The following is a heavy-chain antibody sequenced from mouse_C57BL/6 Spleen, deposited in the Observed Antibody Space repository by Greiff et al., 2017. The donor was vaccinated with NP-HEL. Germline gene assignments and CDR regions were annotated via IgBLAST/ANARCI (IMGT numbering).Heavy chain of an antibody. D-gene: IGHD2-4*01. CDR2: IYPGNSDT. CDR3: TIIYYDYDGAWFAY. CDR1: GYTFTSYW. Sequence: EVQRVESGTVLARPGASVKMSCKTSGYTFTSYWMHWVKQRPGQGLEWIGAIYPGNSDTSYNQKFKGKAKLTAVTSASTAYMELSSLTNEDSAVYYCTIIYYDYDGAWFAYWGQGTLVTVSA. J-gene: IGHJ3*01. V-gene: IGHV1-5*01.